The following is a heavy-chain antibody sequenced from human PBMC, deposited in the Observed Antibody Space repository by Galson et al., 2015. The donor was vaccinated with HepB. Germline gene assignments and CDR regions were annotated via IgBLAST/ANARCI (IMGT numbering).Heavy chain of an antibody. Sequence: CKASGYTFTSYGISWVRQAPGQGLEWMGWISAYNGNTNYAQKLQGRVTMTTDTSTSTAYMELRSLRSDDTAAYYCAGTRGHSSGWDYYYYGMDVWGQGTTVTVSS. V-gene: IGHV1-18*01. J-gene: IGHJ6*02. CDR2: ISAYNGNT. CDR1: GYTFTSYG. D-gene: IGHD6-19*01. CDR3: AGTRGHSSGWDYYYYGMDV.